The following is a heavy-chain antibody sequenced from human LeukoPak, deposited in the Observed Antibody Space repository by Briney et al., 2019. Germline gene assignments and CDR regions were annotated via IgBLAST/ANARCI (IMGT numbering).Heavy chain of an antibody. CDR3: AKVGATGIVVVPAGPFDY. CDR1: GFTFSSYA. J-gene: IGHJ4*02. Sequence: GGSLRLSCAASGFTFSSYAMSWVRQAPGKGLEWVSAISGSGGSTYYADSVKGRFTISRDNSKNTLYLQMNSLRAEDTAVYYCAKVGATGIVVVPAGPFDYWGQGTLVTVSS. V-gene: IGHV3-23*01. CDR2: ISGSGGST. D-gene: IGHD2-2*01.